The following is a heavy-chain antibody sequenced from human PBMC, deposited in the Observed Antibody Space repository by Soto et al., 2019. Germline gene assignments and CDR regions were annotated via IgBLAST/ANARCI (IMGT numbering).Heavy chain of an antibody. D-gene: IGHD2-21*02. CDR1: GFTFSSYS. J-gene: IGHJ4*02. V-gene: IGHV3-21*01. CDR3: ARGPPLWCGGDCYHFDY. Sequence: PGGSLRLSCAASGFTFSSYSMNWVRQAPGKGLEWVSSISSSSSYIYYADSVKGRFTISRDNAKNSLYLQMNSLRAEDTAVYYCARGPPLWCGGDCYHFDYWGQGTLVTVSS. CDR2: ISSSSSYI.